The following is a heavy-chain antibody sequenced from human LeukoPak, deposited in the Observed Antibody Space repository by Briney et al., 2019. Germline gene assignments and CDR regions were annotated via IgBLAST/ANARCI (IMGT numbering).Heavy chain of an antibody. CDR1: GVSISGHS. J-gene: IGHJ4*02. Sequence: SETLSLTCTVSGVSISGHSWSWIRQPSGKGLEWIGYVYDSGTTNYNPSLKSRITISVDTSNNQFSLKLSSVTAADTALYYCARLSGYSYTDSWGRGTLVTVSS. D-gene: IGHD5-18*01. CDR2: VYDSGTT. CDR3: ARLSGYSYTDS. V-gene: IGHV4-59*08.